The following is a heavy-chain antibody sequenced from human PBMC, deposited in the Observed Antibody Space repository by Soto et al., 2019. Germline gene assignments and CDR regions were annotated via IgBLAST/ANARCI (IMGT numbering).Heavy chain of an antibody. Sequence: SETLSLTXTVSGGSISSYYWGWIRQPAGKGLEWIGRIYTSGSTNYNPSLKSRVTMSVDTSKNQFSLKLSSVTAADTAVYYCARGNIRQQLVKYYYYYYGMDVWGQGTTVTVSS. D-gene: IGHD6-13*01. CDR2: IYTSGST. J-gene: IGHJ6*02. V-gene: IGHV4-4*07. CDR1: GGSISSYY. CDR3: ARGNIRQQLVKYYYYYYGMDV.